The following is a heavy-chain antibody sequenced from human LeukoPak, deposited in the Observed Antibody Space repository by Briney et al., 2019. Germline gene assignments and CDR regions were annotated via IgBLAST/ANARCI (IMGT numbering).Heavy chain of an antibody. CDR1: GGSISSYY. Sequence: PSETLSLTCTVSGGSISSYYWSWIRQPPGKGLEWIGYIYHSGSTYYNPSLKSRVTISVDTSKNQFSLKLSSVTAADTAVYYCATDTSYYYDSSGYYRGDYWGQGTLVTVSS. V-gene: IGHV4-59*04. CDR3: ATDTSYYYDSSGYYRGDY. CDR2: IYHSGST. D-gene: IGHD3-22*01. J-gene: IGHJ4*02.